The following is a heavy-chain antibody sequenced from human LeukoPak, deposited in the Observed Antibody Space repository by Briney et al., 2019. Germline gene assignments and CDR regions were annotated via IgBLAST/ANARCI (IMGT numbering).Heavy chain of an antibody. CDR3: ASRSGSFSDALDI. D-gene: IGHD3-10*01. Sequence: SETLSLTCTVSGGSIRSYYWGWIRQPPGKGLEWIGYIHYSESTKYNPSLKSRVTMSVDTSKNQFSLKLSSVTAADTAVYYCASRSGSFSDALDIWGQGTLVTVSS. CDR2: IHYSEST. J-gene: IGHJ3*02. V-gene: IGHV4-59*08. CDR1: GGSIRSYY.